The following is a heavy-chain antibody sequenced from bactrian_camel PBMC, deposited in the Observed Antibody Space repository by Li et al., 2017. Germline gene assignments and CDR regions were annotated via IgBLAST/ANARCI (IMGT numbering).Heavy chain of an antibody. CDR1: DLTYKC. V-gene: IGHV3S1*01. J-gene: IGHJ4*01. CDR2: ICRIGGGT. Sequence: VQLVESGGGPVQAGGSLKLTCAASDLTYKCIAWFRQVPGTGREGVAAICRIGGGTDYSDSVKGRFTISQDNARNWLDLQMDSLEPGDTARYYCAADRRRHGPPSLRPGDYSVWARGPRSPSP. D-gene: IGHD2*01.